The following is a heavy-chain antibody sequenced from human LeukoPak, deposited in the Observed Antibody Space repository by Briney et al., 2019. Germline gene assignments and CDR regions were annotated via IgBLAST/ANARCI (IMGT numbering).Heavy chain of an antibody. V-gene: IGHV3-33*01. CDR3: VSDILTGYNETNF. CDR1: GFTFNSYA. CDR2: IWYDGTNK. D-gene: IGHD3-9*01. J-gene: IGHJ4*02. Sequence: GTSLRLSCAASGFTFNSYAMHWVRQAPGKGLEWVAVIWYDGTNKYYTDSVKGRFTISRDNSKNTVYLQMNRLRAEDTAVYYCVSDILTGYNETNFWGQGTLVTVSS.